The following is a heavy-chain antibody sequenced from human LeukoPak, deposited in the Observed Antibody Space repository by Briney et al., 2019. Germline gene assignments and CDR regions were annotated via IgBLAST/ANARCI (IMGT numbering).Heavy chain of an antibody. CDR1: GFTFSSYG. CDR2: IRYDGSNK. D-gene: IGHD6-19*01. CDR3: AKDDLGYSSGWYPQIFDY. V-gene: IGHV3-30*02. Sequence: GGSLRLSCAASGFTFSSYGMHWVRQAPGKGLEWVAFIRYDGSNKYYADSVKGRFTISRDNSKNTLYLQMNSRRAEDTAVYYCAKDDLGYSSGWYPQIFDYWGQGTLVTVSS. J-gene: IGHJ4*02.